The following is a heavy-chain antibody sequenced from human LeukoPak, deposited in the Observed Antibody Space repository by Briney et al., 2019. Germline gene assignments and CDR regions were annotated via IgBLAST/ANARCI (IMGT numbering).Heavy chain of an antibody. D-gene: IGHD5-12*01. CDR2: INPNSGGT. CDR3: ARGDRYSGYDWVDY. V-gene: IGHV1-2*02. CDR1: GYTFTSYG. Sequence: ASVKVSCKASGYTFTSYGISWVRQAPGQGLEWMGWINPNSGGTNYAQKFQGRVTMTRDTSISTAYMELSRLRSDDTAVYYCARGDRYSGYDWVDYWGQGTLVTVSS. J-gene: IGHJ4*02.